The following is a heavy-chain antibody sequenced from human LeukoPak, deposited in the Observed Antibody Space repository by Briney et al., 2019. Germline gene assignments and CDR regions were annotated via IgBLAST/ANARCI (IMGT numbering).Heavy chain of an antibody. V-gene: IGHV5-10-1*01. CDR3: VRQAEGSYRSGWY. D-gene: IGHD6-19*01. J-gene: IGHJ2*01. Sequence: GESLNTCYEGSGYSFTTYWIHWVRQMPGTGLEWMGRIDPSDSYTNYSPSFQGHVTISADKSINTAYFQWSSLKASDTAMYYCVRQAEGSYRSGWY. CDR1: GYSFTTYW. CDR2: IDPSDSYT.